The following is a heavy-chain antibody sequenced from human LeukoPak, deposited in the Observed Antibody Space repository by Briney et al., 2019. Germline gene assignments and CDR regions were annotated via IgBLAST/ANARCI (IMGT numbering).Heavy chain of an antibody. V-gene: IGHV1-18*01. CDR1: GYTFTSYG. CDR3: ARARDSSGYYLFGY. D-gene: IGHD3-22*01. Sequence: ASVKVSCKASGYTFTSYGISWVRQAPGQGLEWMGWISAYNGNTNYAQKLQDRVTMTTDTSTSTAYMELRSLRSDDTAVYYCARARDSSGYYLFGYWGQGTLVTVSS. CDR2: ISAYNGNT. J-gene: IGHJ4*02.